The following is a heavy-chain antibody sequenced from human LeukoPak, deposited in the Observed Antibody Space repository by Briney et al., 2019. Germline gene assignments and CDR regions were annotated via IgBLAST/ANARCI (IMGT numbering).Heavy chain of an antibody. Sequence: GGSLRLSCAASGFTFSSSAMSWVRQAPGKGLDWVSAISGSGGNTYYADFVKGRFTISRDNSKNTLYLQMNSLRAEDTAVYYCAKAPGGIVAYWGQGTLVTVSS. CDR1: GFTFSSSA. CDR2: ISGSGGNT. D-gene: IGHD3-16*01. J-gene: IGHJ4*02. CDR3: AKAPGGIVAY. V-gene: IGHV3-23*01.